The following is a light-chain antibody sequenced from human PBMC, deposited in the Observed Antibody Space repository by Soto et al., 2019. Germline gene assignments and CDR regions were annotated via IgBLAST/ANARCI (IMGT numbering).Light chain of an antibody. J-gene: IGKJ1*01. CDR2: DAS. Sequence: DIQLTQSPSTLSASVGDTVTITCRASQSISSWLAWYQQKPGKAPKLLIYDASSLESGVPSRFSGSVSGPEFTLTISSLQPDDFATYYCQQYNNPWTFGQGTKVDI. V-gene: IGKV1-5*01. CDR3: QQYNNPWT. CDR1: QSISSW.